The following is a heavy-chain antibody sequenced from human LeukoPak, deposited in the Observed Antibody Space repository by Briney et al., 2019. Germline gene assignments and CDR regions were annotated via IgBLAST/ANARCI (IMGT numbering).Heavy chain of an antibody. J-gene: IGHJ4*02. CDR2: ISYDGSNK. D-gene: IGHD3-22*01. CDR1: GFTFSSYG. V-gene: IGHV3-30*03. CDR3: ASYDSSGYYPDY. Sequence: GRSLRLSCAASGFTFSSYGMHWVRQAPGKGLEWVAVISYDGSNKYYADSVKGRFTISRDNSKNTLYLQMNSLRAEDTAVYYCASYDSSGYYPDYWGQGTLVTVSS.